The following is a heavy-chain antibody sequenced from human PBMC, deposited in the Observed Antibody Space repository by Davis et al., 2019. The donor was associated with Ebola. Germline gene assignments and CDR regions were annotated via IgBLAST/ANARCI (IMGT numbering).Heavy chain of an antibody. CDR3: AKGGSGWPSDYSYGLGV. CDR2: ITSSGGST. Sequence: GGSLRLSCAASGFAFSSYAMTWARQFPGKGLELVSAITSSGGSTYYADSVKGRFTISRDNSKNTLYLQMNSLRVDDTAVYYCAKGGSGWPSDYSYGLGVWGKGTTVTVSS. J-gene: IGHJ6*04. D-gene: IGHD6-19*01. CDR1: GFAFSSYA. V-gene: IGHV3-23*01.